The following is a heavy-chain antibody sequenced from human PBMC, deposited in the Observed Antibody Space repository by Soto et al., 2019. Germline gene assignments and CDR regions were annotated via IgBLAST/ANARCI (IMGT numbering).Heavy chain of an antibody. CDR3: ARDQYNRGSFDY. CDR2: INSYNGVT. D-gene: IGHD1-1*01. V-gene: IGHV1-18*01. CDR1: GYTFTDYG. J-gene: IGHJ4*02. Sequence: QVQLVQSGAEVKKPGASVKVSCKASGYTFTDYGITWVRQAPGQGLQWMGWINSYNGVTNNAHSFQGRVSMTTDTSTSTAYLELSSLRSDDTAVYYCARDQYNRGSFDYWDQGSLVTVSS.